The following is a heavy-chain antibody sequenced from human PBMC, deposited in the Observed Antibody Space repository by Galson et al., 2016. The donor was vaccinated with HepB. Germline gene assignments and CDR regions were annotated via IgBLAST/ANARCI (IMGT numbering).Heavy chain of an antibody. CDR3: ARGDCSSTSFSMLGYNGIDV. Sequence: SVKVSCKASGYTFIDYGICWVRQAPGQGLEWMGWISTYNGNTNYAQNLQGRVTMTTDTSTNTAYMEVRSLTSDDTAMYYCARGDCSSTSFSMLGYNGIDVWGQGTTVTVSS. V-gene: IGHV1-18*01. D-gene: IGHD2-2*01. CDR1: GYTFIDYG. J-gene: IGHJ6*02. CDR2: ISTYNGNT.